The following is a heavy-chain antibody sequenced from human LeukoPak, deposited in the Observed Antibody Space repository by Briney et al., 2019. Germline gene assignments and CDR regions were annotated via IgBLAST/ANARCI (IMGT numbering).Heavy chain of an antibody. CDR1: GLTFSRYA. D-gene: IGHD3-22*01. CDR2: VSTSGGST. CDR3: AKQAYDSPRTDFDY. V-gene: IGHV3-23*01. J-gene: IGHJ4*02. Sequence: GGSLRLSCAASGLTFSRYAMSWVRQAPGKGLEWVSGVSTSGGSTYYADSVKSRFTISRDNSKNTLHLQMNSLRAEDTATYYCAKQAYDSPRTDFDYWGQGTLVTVSS.